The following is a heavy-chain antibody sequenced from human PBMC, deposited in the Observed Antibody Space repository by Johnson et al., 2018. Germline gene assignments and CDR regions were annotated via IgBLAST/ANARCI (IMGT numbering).Heavy chain of an antibody. J-gene: IGHJ6*03. CDR2: ISGRGGST. V-gene: IGHV3-23*04. D-gene: IGHD5-12*01. CDR3: SGYDRVDYYYMDV. Sequence: VQLVQSGGGLVQPGGSLRLSCAASGFTFSSYAMSWVRQAPGKGLEWVSAISGRGGSTYYAASVKGRFTISRDNAKNSRYLQMNSLRAEDTAGGGYSGYDRVDYYYMDVWGKGTTVTVS. CDR1: GFTFSSYA.